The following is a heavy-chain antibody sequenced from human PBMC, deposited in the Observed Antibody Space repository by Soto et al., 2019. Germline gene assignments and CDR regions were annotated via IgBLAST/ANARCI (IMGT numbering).Heavy chain of an antibody. CDR2: TIPMSGKT. J-gene: IGHJ5*02. D-gene: IGHD7-27*01. CDR3: ALTPGDDFSWFDP. CDR1: GGSFGAYG. Sequence: QVQLMQSGAEVKKPGSSVRVSCKASGGSFGAYGFCWIRQGPGQGLEWVGGTIPMSGKTHYAQKFQERVTITADKSTTSISLAMSRLRSEDTAIYYCALTPGDDFSWFDPWGQATLVIVSS. V-gene: IGHV1-69*06.